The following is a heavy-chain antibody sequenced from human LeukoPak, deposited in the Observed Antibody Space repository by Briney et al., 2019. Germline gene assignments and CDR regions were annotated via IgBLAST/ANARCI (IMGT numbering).Heavy chain of an antibody. CDR3: ARRVYHDY. CDR2: IKQDGSEK. Sequence: GGSLRLSCAASGFTFGSYWMSWVRQAPGKGLEWVANIKQDGSEKYYVDSVKGRFTISRDNAKNSLYLQMNSLRAEDTAVYYCARRVYHDYWGQGTLVTVSS. D-gene: IGHD6-13*01. V-gene: IGHV3-7*01. J-gene: IGHJ4*02. CDR1: GFTFGSYW.